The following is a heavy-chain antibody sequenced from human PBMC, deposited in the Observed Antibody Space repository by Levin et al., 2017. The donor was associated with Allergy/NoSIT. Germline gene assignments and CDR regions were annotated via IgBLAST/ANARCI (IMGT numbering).Heavy chain of an antibody. CDR3: ARDHDYGDYHDAFDI. CDR2: IWYDGSNK. J-gene: IGHJ3*02. V-gene: IGHV3-33*01. Sequence: SCAASGFTFSSYGMHWVRQAPGKGLEWVAVIWYDGSNKYYADSVKGRFTISRDNSKNTLYLQMNSLRAEDTAVYYCARDHDYGDYHDAFDIWGQGTMVTVSS. CDR1: GFTFSSYG. D-gene: IGHD4-17*01.